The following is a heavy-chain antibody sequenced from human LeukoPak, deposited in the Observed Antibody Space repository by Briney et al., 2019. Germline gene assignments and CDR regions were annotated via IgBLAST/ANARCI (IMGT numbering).Heavy chain of an antibody. CDR2: VNSDGSWT. Sequence: GGSLRLSCAASGNYWMHWVRQAPGKGLVWVSHVNSDGSWTSHADSVKGRFTISKDNAKNTVYLQMSNLRVEDTAVYYCVSFYETYWGRGTLVTVSS. J-gene: IGHJ4*02. V-gene: IGHV3-74*01. CDR3: VSFYETY. D-gene: IGHD2/OR15-2a*01. CDR1: GNYW.